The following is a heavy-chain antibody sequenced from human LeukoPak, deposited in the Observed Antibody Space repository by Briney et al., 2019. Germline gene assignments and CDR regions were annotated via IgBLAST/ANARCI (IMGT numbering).Heavy chain of an antibody. CDR2: ISGSGGST. D-gene: IGHD2-2*01. J-gene: IGHJ6*02. Sequence: GGSLRLSCAAPGFTFSSYAMSWVRQAPGKGLEWVSAISGSGGSTYYADSVKGRFTISRDNSKNTLYLQMNSLRPEDTAVYYCAKRYCSSASCRSGMDVWGQGTTVTVSS. CDR1: GFTFSSYA. CDR3: AKRYCSSASCRSGMDV. V-gene: IGHV3-23*01.